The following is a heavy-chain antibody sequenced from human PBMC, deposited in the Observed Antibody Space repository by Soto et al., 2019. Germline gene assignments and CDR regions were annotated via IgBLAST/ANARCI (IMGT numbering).Heavy chain of an antibody. J-gene: IGHJ3*02. V-gene: IGHV4-59*01. D-gene: IGHD2-15*01. CDR2: IYYSGST. CDR1: GGSISSYY. Sequence: SLTLSLTWTVSGGSISSYYWSWIRQQPGKGLEWIGYIYYSGSTNYNPSLKSRVTISVDTSKNQFSLKLSSVTAADTAVYYCARDGGYCSGGSCSPGAFDIWGQGTMVTVSS. CDR3: ARDGGYCSGGSCSPGAFDI.